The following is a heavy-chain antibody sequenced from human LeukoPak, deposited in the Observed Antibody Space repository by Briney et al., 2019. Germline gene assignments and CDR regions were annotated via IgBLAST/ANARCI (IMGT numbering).Heavy chain of an antibody. CDR2: IIPIFGTA. D-gene: IGHD3-9*01. V-gene: IGHV1-69*05. CDR3: ATLDWPYKGYFDY. Sequence: EASVKVSCKASGGTFSSYAISWVRQAPGQRLEWMGGIIPIFGTANYAQKFQGRVTITTDESTSTAYMELSSLRSEDTAVYYCATLDWPYKGYFDYWGQGTLVTVSS. J-gene: IGHJ4*02. CDR1: GGTFSSYA.